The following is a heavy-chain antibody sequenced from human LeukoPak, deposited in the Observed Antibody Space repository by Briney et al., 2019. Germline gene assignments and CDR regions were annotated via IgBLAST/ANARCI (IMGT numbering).Heavy chain of an antibody. CDR3: ARGAYTPDYYDSSGSFDY. CDR2: ISAYNGNT. J-gene: IGHJ4*02. D-gene: IGHD3-22*01. Sequence: ASVKVSCKASGYTFTSYGISWVRQAPGQGLEWMGWISAYNGNTNYAQKLQGRVTMTTDTSTSTAYMELRSLRSDDTAVYYCARGAYTPDYYDSSGSFDYWGQGTLVTVSP. CDR1: GYTFTSYG. V-gene: IGHV1-18*01.